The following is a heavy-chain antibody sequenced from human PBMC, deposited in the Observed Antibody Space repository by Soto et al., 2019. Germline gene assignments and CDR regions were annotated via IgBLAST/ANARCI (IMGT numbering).Heavy chain of an antibody. J-gene: IGHJ6*02. CDR2: ISYDGSNK. Sequence: GGSLRLSCAASGFTFSSYGMHWVRQAPGKGLEWVAVISYDGSNKYYADSVKGRFTISRDNSKNTLYLQMNSLRAEDTAVYYCAKDRYDSSGPIQYGMYVWGQGTTVTVSS. CDR3: AKDRYDSSGPIQYGMYV. D-gene: IGHD3-22*01. V-gene: IGHV3-30*18. CDR1: GFTFSSYG.